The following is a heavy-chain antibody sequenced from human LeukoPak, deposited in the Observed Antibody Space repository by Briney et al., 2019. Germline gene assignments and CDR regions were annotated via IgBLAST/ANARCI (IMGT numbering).Heavy chain of an antibody. CDR2: IYYSGST. J-gene: IGHJ4*02. Sequence: SETLSLTCTVSGGSISSYYWSWIRQPPGKGLEWIGYIYYSGSTNYNPSLKSRVTISVDTSKNQFSLKLSSVTAADAAVYYCTRDRELGFWGQGTLVTVSS. D-gene: IGHD1-26*01. CDR1: GGSISSYY. V-gene: IGHV4-59*01. CDR3: TRDRELGF.